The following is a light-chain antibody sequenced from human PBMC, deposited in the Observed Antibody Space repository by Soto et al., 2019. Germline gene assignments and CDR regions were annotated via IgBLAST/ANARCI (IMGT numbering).Light chain of an antibody. CDR3: ETWDSNTRV. J-gene: IGLJ3*02. Sequence: QPVLTQSSSASASLGSSVKLTCTLSSGHSSYIIAWHQQQPGKAPRYLMKLEGSGSYNKGSAVPDRFSASRSGADRYLTISNLQFEDAADYYCETWDSNTRVFGGGTKLTVL. V-gene: IGLV4-60*02. CDR2: LEGSGSY. CDR1: SGHSSYI.